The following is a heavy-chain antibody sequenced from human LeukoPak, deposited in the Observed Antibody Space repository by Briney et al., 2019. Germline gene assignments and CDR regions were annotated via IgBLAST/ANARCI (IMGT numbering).Heavy chain of an antibody. Sequence: GASLKISCKGSGSPFTSYWIGWVRQMPGKGLEWMGIIYPGDSDTRYSPSFQGQVTMSADKSISTAYLQWSSLKASDTAMYYCARHPRSQPITFGGAAFDIWGQGTMVTVSS. CDR1: GSPFTSYW. CDR2: IYPGDSDT. CDR3: ARHPRSQPITFGGAAFDI. D-gene: IGHD3-16*01. V-gene: IGHV5-51*01. J-gene: IGHJ3*02.